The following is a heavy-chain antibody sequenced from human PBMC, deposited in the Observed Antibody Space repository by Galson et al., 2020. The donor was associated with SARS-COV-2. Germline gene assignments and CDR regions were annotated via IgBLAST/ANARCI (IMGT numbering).Heavy chain of an antibody. CDR3: ARDLRVGLGAVSEFDCYFYGMDG. J-gene: IGHJ6*02. CDR2: ISDSGST. D-gene: IGHD3-16*01. V-gene: IGHV4-59*11. Sequence: SETLSLTCSVSGGSIRSHYWSWIRQPPGKGLEWIGYISDSGSTDYNPSLKSRVAISMDTSRNQFSLRLTSVTAADTAVYYCARDLRVGLGAVSEFDCYFYGMDGWGQGTTGTVSS. CDR1: GGSIRSHY.